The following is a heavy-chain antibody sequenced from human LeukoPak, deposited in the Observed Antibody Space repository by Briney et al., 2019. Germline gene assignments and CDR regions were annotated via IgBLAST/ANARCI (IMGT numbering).Heavy chain of an antibody. V-gene: IGHV3-7*04. J-gene: IGHJ4*02. D-gene: IGHD1-26*01. CDR3: ARGGGWDIDY. CDR2: IKEGGTVK. CDR1: GSSFSSFW. Sequence: GGSLRLSCATSGSSFSSFWMSWVRQAPGEGLEWVGTIKEGGTVKLYVDSVKGRFTISRDKAGNSLYLQMNNLRAEDTAVYYCARGGGWDIDYWGQGTLVTVSS.